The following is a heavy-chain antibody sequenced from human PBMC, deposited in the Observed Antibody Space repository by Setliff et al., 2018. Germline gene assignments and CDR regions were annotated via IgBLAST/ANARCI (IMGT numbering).Heavy chain of an antibody. V-gene: IGHV4-39*07. CDR2: IRDRGNT. J-gene: IGHJ3*01. CDR1: GGSVSRTVYY. CDR3: VRDLSGGQAL. Sequence: SETLSLTCSVAGGSVSRTVYYWGWVRQSPGKGPEWVASIRDRGNTAYNPSLRSRLTISMDTSENQFSMKLISVTAADTAVYYCVRDLSGGQALWGQGTMVTVSS. D-gene: IGHD1-26*01.